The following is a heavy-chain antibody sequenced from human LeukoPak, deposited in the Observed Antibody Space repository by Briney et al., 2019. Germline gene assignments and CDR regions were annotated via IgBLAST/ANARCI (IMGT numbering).Heavy chain of an antibody. Sequence: PSETLSLTCTVSGGSIRNYYWSWIRQPPGKGLEWIGYIYYSGSTNYNPSLKSRVTISVDTSKDQFSLKLSSVTAADTAVYYCARVYYSSSYDYWYFDLWGRGTLVTVSS. D-gene: IGHD6-13*01. J-gene: IGHJ2*01. CDR3: ARVYYSSSYDYWYFDL. V-gene: IGHV4-59*01. CDR1: GGSIRNYY. CDR2: IYYSGST.